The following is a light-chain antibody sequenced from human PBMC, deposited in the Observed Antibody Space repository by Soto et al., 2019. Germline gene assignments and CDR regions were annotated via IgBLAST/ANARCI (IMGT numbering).Light chain of an antibody. CDR3: SANDDSLGGPV. Sequence: QPVLTQPPSASGTPGQRVTNSCSGSNSNVETNYVYWYQQVAGTAPKLLIYSNDQRPSGVPDRFSASKSGTSASLDISGLRSEDEADYYCSANDDSLGGPVFGGGTKLTVL. CDR1: NSNVETNY. CDR2: SND. V-gene: IGLV1-47*02. J-gene: IGLJ2*01.